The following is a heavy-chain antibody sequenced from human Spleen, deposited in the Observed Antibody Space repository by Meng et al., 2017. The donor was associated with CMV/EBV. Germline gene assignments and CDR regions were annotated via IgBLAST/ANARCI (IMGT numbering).Heavy chain of an antibody. CDR3: AKIRKGDSRGYSYADAFDI. V-gene: IGHV3-69-1*01. D-gene: IGHD3-22*01. Sequence: GESLKISCAASGFIFSDYYMNWVRQSPGKGLEWVSSISSSSTIYYADSVKGRFTISRDNSKNTLYLQMISLSSEDTAVYYCAKIRKGDSRGYSYADAFDIWGQGTMVTVSS. J-gene: IGHJ3*02. CDR1: GFIFSDYY. CDR2: ISSSSTI.